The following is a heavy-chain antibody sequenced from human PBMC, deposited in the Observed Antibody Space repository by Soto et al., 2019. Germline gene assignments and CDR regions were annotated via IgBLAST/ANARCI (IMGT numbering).Heavy chain of an antibody. CDR2: ITFGSTYI. Sequence: PGGSLRVSCVASGFTFSAYSMSWVRQAPGQGLEWVSSITFGSTYIYYTRSVEGRFTISRDDAKNSVHLQMNSLRAEDTAVYYCARDLLEGHGHARQPDYWGQGTLVTVSS. D-gene: IGHD5-18*01. CDR3: ARDLLEGHGHARQPDY. V-gene: IGHV3-21*06. CDR1: GFTFSAYS. J-gene: IGHJ4*02.